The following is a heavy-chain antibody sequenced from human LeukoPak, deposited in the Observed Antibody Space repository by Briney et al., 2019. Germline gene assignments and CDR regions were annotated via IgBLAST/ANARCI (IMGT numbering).Heavy chain of an antibody. V-gene: IGHV3-74*01. CDR1: GFTFDDYG. CDR3: ARDKDYYYMDV. CDR2: INSDGSST. Sequence: GGSLRLSCAASGFTFDDYGMSWVRQAPGKGLVWVSRINSDGSSTSYVDSVKGRFTISRDNAKNTLYLQMNSLRAEDTAVYYCARDKDYYYMDVWGKGTTVTVSS. J-gene: IGHJ6*03.